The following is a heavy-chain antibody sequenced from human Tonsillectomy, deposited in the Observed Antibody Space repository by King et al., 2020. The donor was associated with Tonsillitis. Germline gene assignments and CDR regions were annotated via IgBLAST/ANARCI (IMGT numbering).Heavy chain of an antibody. CDR2: INWNTGSR. CDR1: GFKCDNYA. V-gene: IGHV3-9*01. CDR3: AKADQYSSGWRPLDF. D-gene: IGHD6-19*01. Sequence: VQLVESGGGLVQPGRSLRLSCAASGFKCDNYAMHWVRQPPGKGLEWVSGINWNTGSRGYAASVKGRFTISRDNAKNSLYLQMNSLRDEDTALYYCAKADQYSSGWRPLDFWGQGTLVTVSS. J-gene: IGHJ4*02.